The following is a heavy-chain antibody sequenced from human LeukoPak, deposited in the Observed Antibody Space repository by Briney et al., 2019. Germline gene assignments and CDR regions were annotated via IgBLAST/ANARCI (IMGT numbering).Heavy chain of an antibody. CDR2: IYYSGST. CDR3: ARDNRGTYYYDSSGSQGAFDI. D-gene: IGHD3-22*01. V-gene: IGHV4-59*01. J-gene: IGHJ3*02. Sequence: SETLSLTCTVSGGSISSYYWSWIRQPPGKGLEWIGYIYYSGSTNYNPSLKSRVTISVDTSKNQFSLKLSSVTAADTAVYYCARDNRGTYYYDSSGSQGAFDIWGQGTMVTVSS. CDR1: GGSISSYY.